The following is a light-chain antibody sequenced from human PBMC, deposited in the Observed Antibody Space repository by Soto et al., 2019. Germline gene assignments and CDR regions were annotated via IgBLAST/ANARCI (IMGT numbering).Light chain of an antibody. Sequence: EIVMTQSPATLSVAPGERVTFSCRASQGVSRKLAWYQHKPGQAPRLLISGASTGATGIPARFSGSGSGTDFTLTISSLQPEDFATYFCQQSYSRPRTFGQGTKVDI. CDR1: QGVSRK. V-gene: IGKV3-15*01. CDR3: QQSYSRPRT. J-gene: IGKJ1*01. CDR2: GAS.